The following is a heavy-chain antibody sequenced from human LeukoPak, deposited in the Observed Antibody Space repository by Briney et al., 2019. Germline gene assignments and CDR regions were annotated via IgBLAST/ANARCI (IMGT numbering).Heavy chain of an antibody. CDR3: ARDGCSSTGCYYYYYYGMDV. Sequence: GASVKVSCKASGYTFTSYGISWVRQAPGQGLEWMGWISAYNGNTNYAQKLQGRVTMTTDTSTSTAYMELRSLRSDDTAVYYCARDGCSSTGCYYYYYYGMDVWGQGTTVTVSS. CDR1: GYTFTSYG. V-gene: IGHV1-18*01. D-gene: IGHD2-2*01. J-gene: IGHJ6*02. CDR2: ISAYNGNT.